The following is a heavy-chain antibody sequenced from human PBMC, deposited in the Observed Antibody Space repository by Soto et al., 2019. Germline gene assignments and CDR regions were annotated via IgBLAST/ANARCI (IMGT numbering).Heavy chain of an antibody. CDR2: IKSKSDGGAT. CDR3: ARQISHSSGFDY. Sequence: VQLLESGGGLLNPGGSLRLSCAASGFTFSNAWMTWVRQAPGKGLEWVGRIKSKSDGGATDYAAPVKGTFTISRDDSKNTLYLQMNSLKTEDTAVYYCARQISHSSGFDYWGQGTLVTVSS. V-gene: IGHV3-15*07. J-gene: IGHJ4*02. D-gene: IGHD6-19*01. CDR1: GFTFSNAW.